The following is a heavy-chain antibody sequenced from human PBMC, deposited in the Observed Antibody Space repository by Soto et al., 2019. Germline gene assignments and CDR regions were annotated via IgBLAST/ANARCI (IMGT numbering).Heavy chain of an antibody. V-gene: IGHV3-23*01. Sequence: LRLSCSASGFTFSYYAMGWVRQAPGKGLEWVSVLSDRGDTTYYADSVKGRFTISRDNSDNALFLQMSSLRDEDTAIYYCAKDARRTDGWYYFDYWGQGALVTVSS. CDR2: LSDRGDTT. CDR3: AKDARRTDGWYYFDY. J-gene: IGHJ4*02. CDR1: GFTFSYYA. D-gene: IGHD6-19*01.